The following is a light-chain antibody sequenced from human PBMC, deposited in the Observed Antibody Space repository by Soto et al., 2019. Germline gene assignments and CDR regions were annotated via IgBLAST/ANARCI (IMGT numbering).Light chain of an antibody. CDR2: EVS. CDR1: SNDVGDYKY. CDR3: TSYATYSTLV. J-gene: IGLJ2*01. Sequence: QSVLTQPASVSGSPGQSITIACTGTSNDVGDYKYVSWYQQHPGKAPKLLIFEVSNRPSGVSYRFSGSKFGNTASLTISGLQAEDEADYFCTSYATYSTLVFGGGTKATVL. V-gene: IGLV2-14*01.